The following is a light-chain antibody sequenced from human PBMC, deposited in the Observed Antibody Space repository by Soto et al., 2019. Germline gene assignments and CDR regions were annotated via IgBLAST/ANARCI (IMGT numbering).Light chain of an antibody. CDR1: PSVSNSY. V-gene: IGKV3-15*01. J-gene: IGKJ5*01. CDR2: DVS. Sequence: EIVLTQSPGTLSLSPGVRATLSCMVRPSVSNSYWVWCHEQPGQTPRLLIYDVSTSAHGVPARFSGGGSEADYSPTISGLQSEDYVVYYCQQYNNWPFSFGQGTRLEIK. CDR3: QQYNNWPFS.